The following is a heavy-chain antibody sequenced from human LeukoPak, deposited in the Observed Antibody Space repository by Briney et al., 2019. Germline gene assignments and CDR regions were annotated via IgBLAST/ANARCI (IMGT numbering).Heavy chain of an antibody. Sequence: SETLSLTCGVSGGSIGNTNWWTWFRQPPGKGLEWIGEVNLQGSTNYNPSLKSRVAISVDKSENHISLKLTSVTAADTAVYYCARGSDYDHRNFDYWGQGTLVIVFS. CDR3: ARGSDYDHRNFDY. V-gene: IGHV4-4*02. D-gene: IGHD5-12*01. CDR1: GGSIGNTNW. CDR2: VNLQGST. J-gene: IGHJ4*02.